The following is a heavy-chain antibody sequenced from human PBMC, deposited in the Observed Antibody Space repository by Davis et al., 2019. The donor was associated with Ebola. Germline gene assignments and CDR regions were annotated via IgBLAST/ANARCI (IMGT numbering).Heavy chain of an antibody. CDR2: IKQDGSEK. Sequence: PGGSLRLSCAASGFTFSSYWMSWVRQAPGKGLEWVANIKQDGSEKYYVDSVKGRFTISRDNAKNSLYLQMNSLRAEDTAVYYCARLGKLWFGELLVRYYYGMDVWGQGTTVTVSS. V-gene: IGHV3-7*01. J-gene: IGHJ6*02. D-gene: IGHD3-10*01. CDR3: ARLGKLWFGELLVRYYYGMDV. CDR1: GFTFSSYW.